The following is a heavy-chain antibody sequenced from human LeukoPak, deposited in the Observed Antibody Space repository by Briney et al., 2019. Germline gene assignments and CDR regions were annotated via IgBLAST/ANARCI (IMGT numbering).Heavy chain of an antibody. J-gene: IGHJ5*02. CDR3: ARERSYCRGATCSLDL. Sequence: GGSLRLSCAASGFSLSIYDMVWVRQAPGKGLEWIASTGLSSSYIGYADSVKGRFTISRDNGENSVYLQMNSLRAEDTAVYFCARERSYCRGATCSLDLWGQGTPVTVSS. CDR2: TGLSSSYI. V-gene: IGHV3-21*01. CDR1: GFSLSIYD. D-gene: IGHD2-21*01.